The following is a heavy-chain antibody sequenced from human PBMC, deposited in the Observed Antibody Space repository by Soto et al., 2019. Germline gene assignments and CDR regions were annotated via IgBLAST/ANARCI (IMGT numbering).Heavy chain of an antibody. CDR1: GGSIGSYY. CDR2: IYYSGST. CDR3: ARSRGSSSWQTYYYYMDV. J-gene: IGHJ6*03. D-gene: IGHD6-13*01. V-gene: IGHV4-59*01. Sequence: SETLSLTCTVSGGSIGSYYWSWIRQPPGKGLEWIGYIYYSGSTNYNPSLKSRVTISVDTSKNQFSLKLSSVTAADTAVYYCARSRGSSSWQTYYYYMDVWGKGTTVTVSS.